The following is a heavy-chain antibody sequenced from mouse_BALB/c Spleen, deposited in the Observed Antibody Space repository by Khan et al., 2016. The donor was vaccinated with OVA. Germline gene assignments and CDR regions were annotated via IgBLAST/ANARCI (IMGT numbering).Heavy chain of an antibody. CDR3: ARGDGYYVYFDY. CDR2: IYPGSDNA. Sequence: VQLQESGPELVKPGASVKMSCKASGYTFTYYVITWVKQRTGQGLEWIGEIYPGSDNAYYNERFKGKATLTADNSSNTTHLQLSSLTSEDFAVYFCARGDGYYVYFDYWGQGTTLTVSS. CDR1: GYTFTYYV. D-gene: IGHD2-3*01. V-gene: IGHV1-81*01. J-gene: IGHJ2*01.